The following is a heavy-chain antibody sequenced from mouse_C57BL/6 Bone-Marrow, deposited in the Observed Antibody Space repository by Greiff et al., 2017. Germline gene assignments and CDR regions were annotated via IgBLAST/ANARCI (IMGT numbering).Heavy chain of an antibody. CDR3: AFYYYGSSYLVWAMDY. CDR2: IDPENGDT. Sequence: VQLKQSGAELVRPGASVKLSCTASGFNIKDDYMHWVKQRPEQGLEWIGWIDPENGDTEYASKFQGKATITADTSSNTAYLQLSSLTSETTAVYYCAFYYYGSSYLVWAMDYWGQGTSVTVSS. D-gene: IGHD1-1*01. J-gene: IGHJ4*01. V-gene: IGHV14-4*01. CDR1: GFNIKDDY.